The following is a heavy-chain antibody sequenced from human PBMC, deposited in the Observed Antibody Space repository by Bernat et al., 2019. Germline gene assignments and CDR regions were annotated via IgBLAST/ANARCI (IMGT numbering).Heavy chain of an antibody. V-gene: IGHV3-74*01. Sequence: EVQLLESGGGLVQPGGSLRLSCAASGFTFSSSWMHWVRQAPGEGLVWVSRINSDGSTINYADSVKGRFTISRDNAKNTLFLQMNSLGAEDTAVYYCARAGYYRFDYWGQGTLVTVSS. CDR3: ARAGYYRFDY. CDR1: GFTFSSSW. J-gene: IGHJ4*02. D-gene: IGHD3-3*01. CDR2: INSDGSTI.